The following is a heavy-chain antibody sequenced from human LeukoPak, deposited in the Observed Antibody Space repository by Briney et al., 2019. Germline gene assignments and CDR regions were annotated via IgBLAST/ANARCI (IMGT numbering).Heavy chain of an antibody. V-gene: IGHV1-46*01. D-gene: IGHD3-9*01. CDR2: INPSGGST. CDR3: ATLTGTDLNMDV. J-gene: IGHJ6*03. Sequence: GASVKVSCKASGYTFTSYYMHWVRQAPGQGLEWMGIINPSGGSTSYAQKFQGRVTVTRDTSTSTVYMELSSLRSEDTAVYYCATLTGTDLNMDVWGKGTTVTVSS. CDR1: GYTFTSYY.